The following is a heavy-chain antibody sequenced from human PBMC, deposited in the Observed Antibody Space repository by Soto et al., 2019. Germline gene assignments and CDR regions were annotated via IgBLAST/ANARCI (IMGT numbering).Heavy chain of an antibody. J-gene: IGHJ4*02. Sequence: EVHLLESGGDLVQPGGPLGLSGTASELTFSTYAMSWARRPPGKGLEWVSAIGGSGMGGRTYYADSVKGRFTISRDNSKNTVYLKMNSLKTEDTAVYYCARGVYDFWNGHPTGLDYWGQGAVVTVSS. CDR1: ELTFSTYA. CDR2: IGGSGMGGRT. CDR3: ARGVYDFWNGHPTGLDY. D-gene: IGHD3-3*01. V-gene: IGHV3-23*01.